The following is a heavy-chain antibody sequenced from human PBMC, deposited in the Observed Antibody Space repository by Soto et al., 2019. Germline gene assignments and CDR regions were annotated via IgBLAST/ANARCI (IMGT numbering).Heavy chain of an antibody. CDR1: GFNFKKFA. J-gene: IGHJ4*02. D-gene: IGHD6-19*01. CDR3: AKADGQQWLIPHLDN. Sequence: EVQLVESGGGLVQPGRSLRLSCAASGFNFKKFAMAWVRQAAGEGLEWVSGISCCGGSASYADSVKGRFSIARDDSKNTVSLQLNSLRVEDTAQYYCAKADGQQWLIPHLDNWGQGTLVTVS. CDR2: ISCCGGSA. V-gene: IGHV3-23*04.